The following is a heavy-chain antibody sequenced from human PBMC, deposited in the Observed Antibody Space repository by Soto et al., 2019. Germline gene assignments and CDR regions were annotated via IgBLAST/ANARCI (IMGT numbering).Heavy chain of an antibody. CDR2: ISGSGGST. V-gene: IGHV3-23*01. CDR1: GFTFSSYA. CDR3: ATSRGGSSY. Sequence: XVSLRLSCAASGFTFSSYAMSWVRQAPGEGLEWVSAISGSGGSTYYADSVKGRFTISRDNSKKTLYLQMNSLRAEDTAVYYCATSRGGSSYWGQGTLVTVSS. J-gene: IGHJ4*02. D-gene: IGHD1-26*01.